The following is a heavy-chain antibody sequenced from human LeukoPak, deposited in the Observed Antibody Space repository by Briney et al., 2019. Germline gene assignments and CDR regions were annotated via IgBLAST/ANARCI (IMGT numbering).Heavy chain of an antibody. CDR3: ARQCEAYCGGDCPTTYYYYYMDV. CDR2: INNSGGT. CDR1: GWSFSGYY. Sequence: SETLSLTCAVYGWSFSGYYWSWIRQPPGKGLEWIGEINNSGGTNYNPSLKSRVTISADTSKNQFSLKLSSVTAADTAVYYCARQCEAYCGGDCPTTYYYYYMDVWGKGTTVTISS. V-gene: IGHV4-34*01. D-gene: IGHD2-21*02. J-gene: IGHJ6*03.